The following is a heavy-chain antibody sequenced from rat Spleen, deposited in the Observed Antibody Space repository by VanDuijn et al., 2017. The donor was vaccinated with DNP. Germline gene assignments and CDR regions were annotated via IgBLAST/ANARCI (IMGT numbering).Heavy chain of an antibody. CDR1: GYSITSNY. CDR3: ARWTRYFDY. Sequence: DVQLQESGSGLVKPSQSLSLTCSVTGYSITSNYWGWIRQFPGNKMEYIGHISYSGRTDYNPSLKSRISITRDTSRNHFFLLLVSVTTEDTATYYCARWTRYFDYWGQGVMVTVSS. V-gene: IGHV3-1*01. J-gene: IGHJ2*01. CDR2: ISYSGRT. D-gene: IGHD1-7*01.